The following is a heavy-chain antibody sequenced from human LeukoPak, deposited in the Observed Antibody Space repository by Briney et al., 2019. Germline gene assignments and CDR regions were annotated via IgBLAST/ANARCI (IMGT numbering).Heavy chain of an antibody. CDR2: INHRGGST. Sequence: ASVKLSCTASGYTFSTYYMHWVRQVPGQGLEWVGIINHRGGSTTYAQNFQGRVTMSRDKSTSTVYMELSSLRTEDKSVYYWSREECGGFFDYWGQGTLVTVSS. CDR3: SREECGGFFDY. CDR1: GYTFSTYY. D-gene: IGHD2-21*01. V-gene: IGHV1-46*01. J-gene: IGHJ4*02.